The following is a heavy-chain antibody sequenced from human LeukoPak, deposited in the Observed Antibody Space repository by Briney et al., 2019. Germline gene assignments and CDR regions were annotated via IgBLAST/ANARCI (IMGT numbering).Heavy chain of an antibody. V-gene: IGHV1-46*01. CDR3: ARDPVSYDFRSGYYDY. D-gene: IGHD3-3*01. Sequence: ASVKVSCKASGYTFTSYFMHWVRRAPGQGLEWMGVTNPSGGNRNYAQKFQGRVTMTRDTSTSTVYMELSSLRSEDTAVYYCARDPVSYDFRSGYYDYWGQGTLVTVSS. CDR2: TNPSGGNR. CDR1: GYTFTSYF. J-gene: IGHJ4*02.